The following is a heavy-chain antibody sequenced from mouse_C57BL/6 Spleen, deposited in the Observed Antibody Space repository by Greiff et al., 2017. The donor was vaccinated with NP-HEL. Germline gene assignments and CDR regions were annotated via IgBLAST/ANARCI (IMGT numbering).Heavy chain of an antibody. V-gene: IGHV1-26*01. CDR1: GYTFTDYY. Sequence: VQLQQSGPELVKPGASVKISCKASGYTFTDYYMNWVKQSHGKSLEWIGDINPNNGGTSYNQKFKGKATLTVDKSSSTAYMELRSLTSEDSAVYYCARWGSGYLFAYWGQGTLVTVSA. CDR3: ARWGSGYLFAY. D-gene: IGHD3-2*02. CDR2: INPNNGGT. J-gene: IGHJ3*01.